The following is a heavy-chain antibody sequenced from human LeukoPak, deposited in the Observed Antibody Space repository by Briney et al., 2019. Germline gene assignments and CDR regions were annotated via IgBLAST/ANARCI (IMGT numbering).Heavy chain of an antibody. CDR3: AREFGDEYSSSSGLGY. Sequence: PSETLSLTRAVYGASFSGHYWSWIRQSPGKGLEWIGEINLGGSTNYNPSLWSRVTISLNTSRNQLSLTLTSVTAADTAVYYCAREFGDEYSSSSGLGYWGQGTLVTVSS. CDR2: INLGGST. D-gene: IGHD6-6*01. CDR1: GASFSGHY. V-gene: IGHV4-34*01. J-gene: IGHJ4*02.